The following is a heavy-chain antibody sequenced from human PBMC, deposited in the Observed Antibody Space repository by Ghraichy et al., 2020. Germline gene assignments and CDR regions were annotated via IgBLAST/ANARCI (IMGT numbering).Heavy chain of an antibody. CDR2: VYTTGKT. CDR3: VGAPAGTYHFDF. D-gene: IGHD1-14*01. V-gene: IGHV4-4*07. CDR1: GGSLSNYY. Sequence: SETLSLTCTVSGGSLSNYYWNWIRQSAEKGLEWIGLVYTTGKTNYSPSLNRRLTMSLDTSSNQLTLQLTSVTAADTAVYYCVGAPAGTYHFDFWGQGTLVTVSS. J-gene: IGHJ4*02.